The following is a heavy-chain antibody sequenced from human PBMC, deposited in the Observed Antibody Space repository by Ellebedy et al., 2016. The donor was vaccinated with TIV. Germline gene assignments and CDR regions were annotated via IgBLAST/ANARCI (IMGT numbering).Heavy chain of an antibody. D-gene: IGHD3-3*01. V-gene: IGHV3-23*01. CDR1: GFTFSSYA. CDR2: ISGRGGST. CDR3: ARREARGYDIWSGYEY. J-gene: IGHJ4*02. Sequence: GESLKISCTASGFTFSSYAMSWVRQAPGKGLEWVSGISGRGGSTYYADYVKGRFTISRDNSKNTLYLQMNSLRAEDTAVYYWARREARGYDIWSGYEYWGQGNLVTVSS.